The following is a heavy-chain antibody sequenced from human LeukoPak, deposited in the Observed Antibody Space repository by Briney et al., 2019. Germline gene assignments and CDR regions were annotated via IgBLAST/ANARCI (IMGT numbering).Heavy chain of an antibody. CDR3: AKDPREWRYYDSSLNALLTGQFDY. CDR1: GFTLSTYA. J-gene: IGHJ4*02. V-gene: IGHV3-23*01. D-gene: IGHD3-22*01. CDR2: ISGSGGST. Sequence: PGGSLRLSCTASGFTLSTYAMSWVRQAPGEGLEWVSGISGSGGSTYYADSVKGRFTISRDNSKNTLYLQMNSLRAEDTAVYYCAKDPREWRYYDSSLNALLTGQFDYWGQGTLVTVSS.